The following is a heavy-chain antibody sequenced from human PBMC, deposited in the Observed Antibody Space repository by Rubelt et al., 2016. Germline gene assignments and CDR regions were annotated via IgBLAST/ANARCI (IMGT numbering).Heavy chain of an antibody. CDR3: ARDLGPYYYDSSGYYGLGY. CDR2: ISSSSSYI. V-gene: IGHV3-21*01. D-gene: IGHD3-22*01. CDR1: GFTFSSYS. J-gene: IGHJ4*02. Sequence: EVQLVESGGGLVKPGGSLRLSCAASGFTFSSYSMNWVRQAPGKGLEWVSSISSSSSYIYYADSVKGRFTISRDNAKNSLYLQMNSLRAEDTAVYYCARDLGPYYYDSSGYYGLGYWGQGTLVTVSS.